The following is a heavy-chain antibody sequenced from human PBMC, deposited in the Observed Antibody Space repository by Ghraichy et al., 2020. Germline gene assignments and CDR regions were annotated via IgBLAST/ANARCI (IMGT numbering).Heavy chain of an antibody. CDR1: GGSVSSGSYY. D-gene: IGHD1-26*01. V-gene: IGHV4-61*01. CDR2: IYYSGST. Sequence: SETLSLTCTVSGGSVSSGSYYWSWIRQPPGKGLEWIGYIYYSGSTNYNPSLKSRVTISVDTSKNQFSLKLSSVTAADTAVYYCARDLIVGATDIWGQGTMATVSS. CDR3: ARDLIVGATDI. J-gene: IGHJ3*02.